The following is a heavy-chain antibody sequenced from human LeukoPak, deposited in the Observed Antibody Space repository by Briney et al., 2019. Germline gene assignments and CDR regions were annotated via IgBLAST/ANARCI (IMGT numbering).Heavy chain of an antibody. D-gene: IGHD6-19*01. CDR3: ARADQWRGTYYYMDV. CDR1: GFTFSSYG. CDR2: IRYDGSNK. V-gene: IGHV3-30*02. J-gene: IGHJ6*03. Sequence: GGSLRLSCAASGFTFSSYGMHWVRQAPGKGLEWVAFIRYDGSNKYYADSVKGRFTISGDNSKNTLYLQMNSLRAEDTAVYYCARADQWRGTYYYMDVWGKGTTVTVSS.